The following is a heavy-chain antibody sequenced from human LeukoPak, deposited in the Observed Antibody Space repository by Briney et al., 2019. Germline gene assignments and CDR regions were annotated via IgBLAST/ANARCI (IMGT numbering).Heavy chain of an antibody. J-gene: IGHJ4*02. D-gene: IGHD1-14*01. Sequence: GGSLRLSCAASGFTFSSYVMHWVRQAPGKGLEWVAVISYDGSNKYYADSVKGRFTISRDNSKNTLYLQMNSLRAEDTAVYYCAKDSESGGITGYWGQGTLVTVSS. V-gene: IGHV3-30*18. CDR3: AKDSESGGITGY. CDR1: GFTFSSYV. CDR2: ISYDGSNK.